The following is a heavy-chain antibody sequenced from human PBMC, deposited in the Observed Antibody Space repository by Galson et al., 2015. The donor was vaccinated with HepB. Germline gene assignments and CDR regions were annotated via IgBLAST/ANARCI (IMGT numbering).Heavy chain of an antibody. V-gene: IGHV1-3*01. CDR1: GYTFTSYA. D-gene: IGHD4-11*01. Sequence: SVKVSCKASGYTFTSYAMHWVCQAPGQRLEWMGWINAGNGNTKYSQKFQGRVTITRDTSASTAYMELSSLRSEDTAVYYCARAVPTVTTGWFDPWGQGTLVTVSS. CDR3: ARAVPTVTTGWFDP. CDR2: INAGNGNT. J-gene: IGHJ5*02.